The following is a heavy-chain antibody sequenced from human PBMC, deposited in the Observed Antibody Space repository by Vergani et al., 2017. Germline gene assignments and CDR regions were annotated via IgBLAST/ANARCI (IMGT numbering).Heavy chain of an antibody. CDR3: AGGIAVAGTAVDY. CDR2: IYYSGST. J-gene: IGHJ4*02. CDR1: GGSISSSSYY. D-gene: IGHD6-19*01. V-gene: IGHV4-39*07. Sequence: QLQLQESGPGLVKPSETLFLTCTVSGGSISSSSYYWGWIRQPPGKGLEWIGSIYYSGSTYYNPSLKSRVTISVDTSKNQFSLKLSSVTAADTAVYYCAGGIAVAGTAVDYWGQGTLVTVSS.